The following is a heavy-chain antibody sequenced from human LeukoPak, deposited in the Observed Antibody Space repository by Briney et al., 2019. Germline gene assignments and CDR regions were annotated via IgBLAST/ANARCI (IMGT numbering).Heavy chain of an antibody. J-gene: IGHJ4*02. CDR2: ISGSGGST. CDR1: GFTFSSYA. D-gene: IGHD4-23*01. V-gene: IGHV3-23*01. Sequence: PSGGSLRLSCAASGFTFSSYAMSWVRQAPGKGLERVSAISGSGGSTYYADSVKGRFTISRDNSKNTLYLQMNSLRAEDTAVYYCAKDGGPTVVTPYFDYWGQGTLVTVSS. CDR3: AKDGGPTVVTPYFDY.